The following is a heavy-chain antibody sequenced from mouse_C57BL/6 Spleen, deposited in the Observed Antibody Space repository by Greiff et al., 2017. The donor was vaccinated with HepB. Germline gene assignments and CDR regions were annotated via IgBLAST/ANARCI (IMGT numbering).Heavy chain of an antibody. CDR3: ARGEELDV. Sequence: EVKLVESGPGLVKPSQSLSLTCSVTGYSITSGYYWNWIRQFPGNKLEWMGYISYDGSNNYNPSLKNRISITRDTSKNQFFLKLNSVTTEDTATYYCARGEELDVWGTGTTVTVSS. CDR2: ISYDGSN. J-gene: IGHJ1*03. V-gene: IGHV3-6*01. CDR1: GYSITSGYY.